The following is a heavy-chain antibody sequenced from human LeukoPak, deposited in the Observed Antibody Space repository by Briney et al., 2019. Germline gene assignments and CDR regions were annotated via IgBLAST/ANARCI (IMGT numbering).Heavy chain of an antibody. J-gene: IGHJ4*01. Sequence: ASVTVSCKTSGYTFTDYDITWVRQAPGQGLEWMGRISAYNGKTNYAQKFQGRVTMTTDTSTSTAYMELRSLRSDDTAVYYCARDEFKRRVRNYFDSSGYWFDYWGQGTLVTVSS. CDR1: GYTFTDYD. V-gene: IGHV1-18*01. CDR2: ISAYNGKT. D-gene: IGHD3-22*01. CDR3: ARDEFKRRVRNYFDSSGYWFDY.